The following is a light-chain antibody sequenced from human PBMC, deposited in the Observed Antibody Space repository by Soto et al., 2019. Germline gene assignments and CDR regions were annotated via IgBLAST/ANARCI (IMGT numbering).Light chain of an antibody. J-gene: IGLJ3*02. CDR2: GNS. CDR1: SRDIGAYNY. CDR3: QSYDSSLSGSV. Sequence: QSALTQPASVSGSLGRSITIPCSGSSRDIGAYNYVSWYQQYVGKAPKLLIYGNSNRPSGVPDRFSGSKSGTSASLAITGLQAEDEADYYCQSYDSSLSGSVFGGGTKLTVL. V-gene: IGLV2-14*03.